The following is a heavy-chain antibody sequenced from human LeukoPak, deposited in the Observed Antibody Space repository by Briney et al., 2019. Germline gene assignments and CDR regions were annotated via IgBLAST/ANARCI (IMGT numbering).Heavy chain of an antibody. CDR3: ARDHVWFGDLLLYYFDY. CDR2: INAGNGNT. V-gene: IGHV1-3*01. J-gene: IGHJ4*02. CDR1: GYTFTSYA. D-gene: IGHD3-10*01. Sequence: SVKVSCKASGYTFTSYAMHWVRQAPGQRLEWMGWINAGNGNTKYSQKFQGRVTITRDTSASTAYMELSSLRSEDTAVYYCARDHVWFGDLLLYYFDYWGQGTLVTVSS.